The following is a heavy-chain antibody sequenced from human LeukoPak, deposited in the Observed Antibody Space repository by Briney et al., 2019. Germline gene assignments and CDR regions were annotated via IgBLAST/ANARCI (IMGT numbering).Heavy chain of an antibody. V-gene: IGHV3-23*01. CDR2: ISGSGGGT. CDR3: AKDRYCSSTSCYGSFDY. CDR1: GFTFSSYA. D-gene: IGHD2-2*01. Sequence: GGSLRLSCAASGFTFSSYAMSWVRQAPGKGLEWVSAISGSGGGTYYADSVKGRFTISRDNSKNTLYLQMNSLRAEDTAVYYCAKDRYCSSTSCYGSFDYWGQGTLVTVSS. J-gene: IGHJ4*02.